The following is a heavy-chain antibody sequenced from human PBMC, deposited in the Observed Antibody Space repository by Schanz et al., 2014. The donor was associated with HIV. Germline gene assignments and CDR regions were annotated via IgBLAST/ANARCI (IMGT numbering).Heavy chain of an antibody. CDR1: GYIFTSNG. Sequence: QVQLVQSGAEVKKPGASVRVSCKTSGYIFTSNGISWVRQAPGQGLEWMGWISPSNGNTNYAQKFQGRVTMTTDTSTSTAYMDLRSLTSDDTAVYYCARGPDYSSASYKFDYWGQGTPVSVYS. J-gene: IGHJ4*02. D-gene: IGHD4-4*01. CDR2: ISPSNGNT. V-gene: IGHV1-18*01. CDR3: ARGPDYSSASYKFDY.